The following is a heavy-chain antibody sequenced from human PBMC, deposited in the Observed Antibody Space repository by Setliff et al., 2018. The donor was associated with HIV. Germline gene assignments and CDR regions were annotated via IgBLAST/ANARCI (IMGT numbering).Heavy chain of an antibody. CDR1: SGSFSTYY. D-gene: IGHD6-6*01. CDR3: ARTDHPSSSDF. V-gene: IGHV4-34*01. J-gene: IGHJ4*02. Sequence: SETLSLTCAVYSGSFSTYYWTWIRQPPGKGLEWIGEINHSGNTNYNPSLKSRVTMSVDTSKNQFSLKLNSVTAADTAVYFCARTDHPSSSDFWGQGTLVTVSS. CDR2: INHSGNT.